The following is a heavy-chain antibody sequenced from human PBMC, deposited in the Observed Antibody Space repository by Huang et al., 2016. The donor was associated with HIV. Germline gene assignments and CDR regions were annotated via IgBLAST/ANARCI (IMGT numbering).Heavy chain of an antibody. D-gene: IGHD2-15*01. CDR2: ISYEGSSG. Sequence: QVQLVESGGGVVQPGRSLRLSCVASGFTFNKFGMHWVRQAPGKGLEWVAVISYEGSSGRYSESVKGRFTISRDNPMDTLYLQMNSLRPDDTAVYYCAKESRWYSDLDNWGQGTLVTVSS. J-gene: IGHJ4*02. V-gene: IGHV3-30*18. CDR3: AKESRWYSDLDN. CDR1: GFTFNKFG.